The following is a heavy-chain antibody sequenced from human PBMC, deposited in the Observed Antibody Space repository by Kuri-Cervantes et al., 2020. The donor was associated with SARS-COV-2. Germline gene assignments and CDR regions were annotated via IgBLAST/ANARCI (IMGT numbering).Heavy chain of an antibody. J-gene: IGHJ4*02. D-gene: IGHD5-18*01. CDR2: ISSSSSTI. V-gene: IGHV3-48*01. Sequence: GGSLRLSCAASGFTFSSYSMNWVRQAPGKGLEWVSYISSSSSTIYYADSVKGRFTISRDNAKNSLYLQMNSLRAEDTAVYYCARPGRGYSYGPDYWGQGTLVTVSS. CDR1: GFTFSSYS. CDR3: ARPGRGYSYGPDY.